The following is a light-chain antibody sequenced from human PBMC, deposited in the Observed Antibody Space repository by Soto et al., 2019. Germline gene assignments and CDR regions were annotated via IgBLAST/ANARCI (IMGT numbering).Light chain of an antibody. J-gene: IGKJ3*01. V-gene: IGKV1-9*01. CDR3: QQVNSYPPLT. CDR1: QGIGFY. Sequence: IQLTQSPSSMSASVGDRVTISCRASQGIGFYLAWYQQKPGNAAKLLIYAASTLQSGVPSRFSDSGSGTNSTLTISSLQPEDFATYYCQQVNSYPPLTFGPGTKVDIK. CDR2: AAS.